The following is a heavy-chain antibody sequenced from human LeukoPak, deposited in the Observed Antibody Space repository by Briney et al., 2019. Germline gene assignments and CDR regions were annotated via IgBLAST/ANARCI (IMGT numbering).Heavy chain of an antibody. CDR2: IIGGGDVT. D-gene: IGHD3-10*01. V-gene: IGHV3-23*01. J-gene: IGHJ4*02. Sequence: GGSLRLSCAASDFNFITYAMSWVRQAPGKGLEWVSTIIGGGDVTYYADSVKGRFTISRDTSKNTLYLQMNSLRVEDTAIYYCARDSSMLRGPLVIYYFDFWGQGTLVTVSS. CDR1: DFNFITYA. CDR3: ARDSSMLRGPLVIYYFDF.